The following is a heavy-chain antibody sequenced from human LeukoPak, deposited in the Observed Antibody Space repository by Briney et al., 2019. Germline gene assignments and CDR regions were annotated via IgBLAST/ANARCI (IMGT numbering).Heavy chain of an antibody. J-gene: IGHJ4*02. CDR2: ISGSGGST. CDR3: AKVTVVVPAAISYGVDY. Sequence: GGSLRLSCAASGFTFSSYGMHWVRQAPGKGLEWVSAISGSGGSTYYADSVKGRFTISRDNSKNTLYLQMNSLRAEDTAVYYCAKVTVVVPAAISYGVDYWGQGTLVTVSS. V-gene: IGHV3-23*01. D-gene: IGHD2-2*01. CDR1: GFTFSSYG.